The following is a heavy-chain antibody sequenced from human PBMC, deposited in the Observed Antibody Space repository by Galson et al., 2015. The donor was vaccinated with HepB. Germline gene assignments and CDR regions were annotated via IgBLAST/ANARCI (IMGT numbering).Heavy chain of an antibody. CDR1: GDSVSSSTAA. Sequence: CAISGDSVSSSTAAWNWIRQSPSRGLEWLGRTYYRSKWQTDYAVSLKSRITVNPDTSKNLFSLQLNSLTAEDTAFYYCTRESYYGSYGHYSTYSFDTWGQGTLVTVPS. V-gene: IGHV6-1*01. J-gene: IGHJ4*02. D-gene: IGHD3-16*01. CDR2: TYYRSKWQT. CDR3: TRESYYGSYGHYSTYSFDT.